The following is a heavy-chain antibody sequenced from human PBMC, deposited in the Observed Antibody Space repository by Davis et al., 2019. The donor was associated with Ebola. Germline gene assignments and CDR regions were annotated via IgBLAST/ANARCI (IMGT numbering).Heavy chain of an antibody. CDR2: INPNSGGT. CDR1: GYTFTGYY. CDR3: ARDLGGYSYGPEVY. V-gene: IGHV1-2*02. Sequence: ASVKVSCKASGYTFTGYYMHWVRQAPGQGLEWMGWINPNSGGTNYAQKFQGRVTMTRDTSISTAYMELSRLRSDDTAVYYCARDLGGYSYGPEVYWGQGTLVTVSS. D-gene: IGHD5-18*01. J-gene: IGHJ4*02.